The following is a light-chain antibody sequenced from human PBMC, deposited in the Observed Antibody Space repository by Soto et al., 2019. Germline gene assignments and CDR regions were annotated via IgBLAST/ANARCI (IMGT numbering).Light chain of an antibody. J-gene: IGLJ2*01. CDR2: TNT. CDR3: SSYAGSNKML. Sequence: QSVLTQPPSVSGAPGQRVTISCTGSSSNIGAGYDVHWYQQLPGTAPRLLIYTNTNRPSGVPDRFSGSKSGNTASLTVSGLQAEDEADYYCSSYAGSNKMLFGGGTKLTVL. CDR1: SSNIGAGYD. V-gene: IGLV1-40*01.